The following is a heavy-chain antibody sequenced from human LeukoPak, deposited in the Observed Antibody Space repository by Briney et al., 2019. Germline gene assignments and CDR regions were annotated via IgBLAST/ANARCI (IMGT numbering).Heavy chain of an antibody. CDR3: ARDGVAPGIYFDH. D-gene: IGHD2-2*01. CDR1: GFTFSDYY. J-gene: IGHJ4*02. CDR2: IGSGSDYT. Sequence: GGSLRLSCEASGFTFSDYYMSWIRQAPGKGLEWISYIGSGSDYTDYADSVKGRFTISRDDAKNSLYLQMNSLRAEDTAVYFCARDGVAPGIYFDHWGQGTLVIVSS. V-gene: IGHV3-11*06.